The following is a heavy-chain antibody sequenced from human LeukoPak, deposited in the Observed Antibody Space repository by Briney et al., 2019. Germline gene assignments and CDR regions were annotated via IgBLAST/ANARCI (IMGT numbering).Heavy chain of an antibody. Sequence: SETLSLTCAVYGGSFSGYYWSWIRQPPGKGLEWIGEINHSGSTNYNPSLKSRVTISVDTSKNQFSLKLSSVTAADTAVYYCARGRGYSYGFRYWGQGTLATVSS. CDR3: ARGRGYSYGFRY. CDR2: INHSGST. CDR1: GGSFSGYY. D-gene: IGHD5-18*01. V-gene: IGHV4-34*01. J-gene: IGHJ4*02.